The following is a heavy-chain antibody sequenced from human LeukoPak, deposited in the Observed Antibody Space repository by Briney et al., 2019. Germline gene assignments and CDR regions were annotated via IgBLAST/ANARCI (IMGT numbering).Heavy chain of an antibody. Sequence: GRSLRLSCVASGFTSSRFELNWVRQAPGKGLEWVSHISTGTYIAYADSVKGRFTISRDNARNSLYLEMNSLRAEDTAVYYCTREQDREAAATIVGDYWGQGTLVTVSS. CDR2: ISTGTYI. CDR1: GFTSSRFE. D-gene: IGHD3-22*01. CDR3: TREQDREAAATIVGDY. V-gene: IGHV3-48*03. J-gene: IGHJ4*02.